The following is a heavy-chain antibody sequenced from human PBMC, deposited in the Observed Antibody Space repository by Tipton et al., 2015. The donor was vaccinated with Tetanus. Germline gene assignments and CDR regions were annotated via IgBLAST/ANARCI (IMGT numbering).Heavy chain of an antibody. CDR1: GFTFSSYG. D-gene: IGHD6-13*01. CDR3: AKSHSSSWQFDY. CDR2: ISYDGSNK. V-gene: IGHV3-30*18. Sequence: SLRLSCAASGFTFSSYGMHWVRQAPGKGLEWVAVISYDGSNKYYADSVKGRFTISRDNSKNTLYLQMNSLRAEDTAVYYCAKSHSSSWQFDYWGQGTLVTVSS. J-gene: IGHJ4*02.